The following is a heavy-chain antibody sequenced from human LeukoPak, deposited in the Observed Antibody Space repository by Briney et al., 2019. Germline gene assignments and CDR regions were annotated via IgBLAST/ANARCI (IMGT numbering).Heavy chain of an antibody. D-gene: IGHD2-8*01. CDR1: GGSISSSSYY. CDR2: INYSGIT. V-gene: IGHV4-39*07. J-gene: IGHJ4*02. CDR3: ARGLPIVLMVYAIPYFKLGGFDY. Sequence: PSETLSLTCTVSGGSISSSSYYWGWIRQPPGTGLEWIGSINYSGITYYNPSLKSRVTISVDTSKNQFSLKLSSVTAADTAVYYCARGLPIVLMVYAIPYFKLGGFDYWGQGTLVTVSS.